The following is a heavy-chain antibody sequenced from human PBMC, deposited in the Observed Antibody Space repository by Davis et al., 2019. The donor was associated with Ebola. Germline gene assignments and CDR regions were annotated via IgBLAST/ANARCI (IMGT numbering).Heavy chain of an antibody. CDR1: GDSISSGGYY. CDR2: IYYSGST. Sequence: MPSETLSLTCTVSGDSISSGGYYWSWIRQHPGKGLEWIGYIYYSGSTYYNPSLKSRVTISVDTSKNQFSLKLSSVTAADTAVYYCARETYYYDSSGYYRGSFDYWGQGTLVTVSS. V-gene: IGHV4-31*03. D-gene: IGHD3-22*01. J-gene: IGHJ4*02. CDR3: ARETYYYDSSGYYRGSFDY.